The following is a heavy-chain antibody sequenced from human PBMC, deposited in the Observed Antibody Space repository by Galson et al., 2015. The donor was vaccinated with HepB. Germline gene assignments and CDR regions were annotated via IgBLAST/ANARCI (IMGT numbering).Heavy chain of an antibody. D-gene: IGHD4-11*01. Sequence: SLRLSCAASGFTFSSYAMHWVRQAPGRGLEWVAVIWYDGDNKYYADSVKGRFTISRDNSKNTLYLHTNSLRAEDTAVYYCAIGPNYSNSFAFDIWGQGTMVTVSS. CDR2: IWYDGDNK. J-gene: IGHJ3*02. CDR1: GFTFSSYA. CDR3: AIGPNYSNSFAFDI. V-gene: IGHV3-33*08.